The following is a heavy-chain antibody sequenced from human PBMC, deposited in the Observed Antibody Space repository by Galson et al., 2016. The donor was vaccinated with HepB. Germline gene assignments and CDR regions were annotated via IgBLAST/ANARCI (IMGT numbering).Heavy chain of an antibody. CDR2: ISSSSYYI. CDR3: AKVGANPYDAFDI. V-gene: IGHV3-21*01. CDR1: GFTFSSYS. D-gene: IGHD1-26*01. J-gene: IGHJ3*02. Sequence: SLRLSCAASGFTFSSYSMNWVRQAPGKGLEWVSSISSSSYYIYYADSVKGRFTISRDNSKNTLYLQMNSLRVEDTAVYYSAKVGANPYDAFDIWSQGTMVIVSS.